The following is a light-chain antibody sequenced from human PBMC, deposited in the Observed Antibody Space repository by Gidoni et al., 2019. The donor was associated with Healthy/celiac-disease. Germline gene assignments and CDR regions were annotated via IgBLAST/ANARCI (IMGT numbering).Light chain of an antibody. J-gene: IGKJ1*01. CDR3: QQYGSSPGT. V-gene: IGKV3-20*01. CDR1: QSVSCSY. CDR2: GAS. Sequence: IEFTQSRGTLSLSPGDSATLSCRASQSVSCSYLAWYQQKPGQAPRLLIYGASRRATGIPDRFSGSGSGTDFTLTISRLEREDFAVYYCQQYGSSPGTFGQGTKVEIK.